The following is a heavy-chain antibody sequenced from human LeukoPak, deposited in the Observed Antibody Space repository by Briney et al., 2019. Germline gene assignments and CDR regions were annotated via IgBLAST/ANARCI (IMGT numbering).Heavy chain of an antibody. D-gene: IGHD3-10*01. CDR1: GFTFGGYA. CDR2: ISGSGGST. J-gene: IGHJ6*04. V-gene: IGHV3-23*01. CDR3: AKIRIWFGDLRDV. Sequence: PGGSLRLSCAASGFTFGGYAMSWVGQAPGKGLEGVSAISGSGGSTYYADSVKGRFTISRDNSKNTLYLQMNSLRAEDTAVYYCAKIRIWFGDLRDVWGKGTTVTVSS.